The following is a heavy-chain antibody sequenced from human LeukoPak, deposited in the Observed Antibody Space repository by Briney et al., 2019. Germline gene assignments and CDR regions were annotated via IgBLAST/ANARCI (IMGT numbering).Heavy chain of an antibody. CDR3: ARSKSPRNMDV. D-gene: IGHD4-11*01. J-gene: IGHJ6*03. Sequence: PGGSPRLSCAASGFTVSTNYMSWVRQAPGKGLEWVSVIYSGGSTYYADSVKGRFTISRDNSKSTLYLQMNSLRPEDTAVYYCARSKSPRNMDVWGKGTTVTVSS. CDR1: GFTVSTNY. V-gene: IGHV3-66*02. CDR2: IYSGGST.